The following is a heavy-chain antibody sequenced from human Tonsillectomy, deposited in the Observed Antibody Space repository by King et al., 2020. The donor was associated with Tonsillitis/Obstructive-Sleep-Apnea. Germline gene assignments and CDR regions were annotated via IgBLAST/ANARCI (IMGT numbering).Heavy chain of an antibody. CDR2: IYSGGST. Sequence: VQLVESGGGLIQPGGSLRLSCAASGFTVSSNYMSWVRQAPGKGLEWVSVIYSGGSTYYADSVKGRFTISRDNSKNTLYLQMNSLRAGDTAVYYCARAYYDFWIGYSPGNYYFDYWGQGTLVTVSS. CDR1: GFTVSSNY. CDR3: ARAYYDFWIGYSPGNYYFDY. J-gene: IGHJ4*02. V-gene: IGHV3-53*01. D-gene: IGHD3-3*01.